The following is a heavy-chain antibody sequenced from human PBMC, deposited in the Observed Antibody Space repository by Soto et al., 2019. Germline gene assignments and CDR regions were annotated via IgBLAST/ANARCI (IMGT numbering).Heavy chain of an antibody. CDR3: AKDDLRGCSGGSCYISGFDY. CDR2: ISGSGGST. Sequence: GGSLRLSCAASGFTFSSYAMSWVRQAPGKGLEWVSAISGSGGSTYYADSVKGRFTISRDNSKNTLYLQMNSLRAEDTAVYYCAKDDLRGCSGGSCYISGFDYWGQGTLVTVSS. V-gene: IGHV3-23*01. CDR1: GFTFSSYA. J-gene: IGHJ4*02. D-gene: IGHD2-15*01.